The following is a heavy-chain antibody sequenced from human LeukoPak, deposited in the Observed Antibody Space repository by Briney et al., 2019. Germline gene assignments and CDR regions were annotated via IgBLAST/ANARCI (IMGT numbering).Heavy chain of an antibody. J-gene: IGHJ4*02. V-gene: IGHV3-9*01. CDR1: GFTFDDYA. D-gene: IGHD6-19*01. Sequence: GGSLRLSCAASGFTFDDYAMHWVRQAPGKGLEWVSGISWNSGSIGYADSVKGRFTISRDNAKNSLYLQMNSLRAEDTALYYCAKDTSGWCRGVFDYWGQGTLVTVSS. CDR2: ISWNSGSI. CDR3: AKDTSGWCRGVFDY.